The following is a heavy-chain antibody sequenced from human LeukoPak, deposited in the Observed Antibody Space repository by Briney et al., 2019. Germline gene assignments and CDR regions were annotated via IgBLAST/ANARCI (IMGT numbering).Heavy chain of an antibody. Sequence: ASLKVSCKASGYTFTSYAMKWVRQAPVQGGEWVGWSNTNTGNPPSAQGFTGRFVFSLDTSVSTPYLQISSLKAEDTAVHYCARSPGYGNNWFDPWGQGTMVTVSS. J-gene: IGHJ5*02. V-gene: IGHV7-4-1*02. CDR1: GYTFTSYA. D-gene: IGHD5-18*01. CDR3: ARSPGYGNNWFDP. CDR2: SNTNTGNP.